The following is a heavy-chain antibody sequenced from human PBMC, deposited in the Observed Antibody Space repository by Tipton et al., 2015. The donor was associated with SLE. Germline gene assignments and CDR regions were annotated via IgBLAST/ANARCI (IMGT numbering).Heavy chain of an antibody. CDR1: GGSISSYY. D-gene: IGHD3-22*01. CDR3: ARENYYDSSGFDAFDI. J-gene: IGHJ3*02. CDR2: IYYSGST. V-gene: IGHV4-59*12. Sequence: TLSLTCTVSGGSISSYYWSWIRQPPGKGLEWIGSIYYSGSTYYNPSLKSRVTISVDTSKNQFSLKLSSVTAADTAVYYCARENYYDSSGFDAFDIWGQGTMVTVSS.